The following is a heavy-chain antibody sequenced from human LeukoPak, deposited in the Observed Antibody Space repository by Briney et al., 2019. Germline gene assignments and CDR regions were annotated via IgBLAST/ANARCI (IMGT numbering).Heavy chain of an antibody. Sequence: PGGSLRLSCAASGFTFSSYAMHWVRQAPGKGLEYVSAISSNGGSTYYANSVKGRFTISRDNSKNTLYLQMGSLRAEDIAVYYCARAYCSSTSCYLGDLTYYGMDVWGQGTTVTVSS. J-gene: IGHJ6*02. CDR2: ISSNGGST. CDR1: GFTFSSYA. D-gene: IGHD2-2*01. V-gene: IGHV3-64*01. CDR3: ARAYCSSTSCYLGDLTYYGMDV.